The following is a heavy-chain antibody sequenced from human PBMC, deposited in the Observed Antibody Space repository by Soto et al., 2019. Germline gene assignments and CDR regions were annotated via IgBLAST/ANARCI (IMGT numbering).Heavy chain of an antibody. CDR3: ARDGVGGTVFFGYLDY. Sequence: QVQLVESGGGVVQPGRSLRLSCAVSEIIFSGYGMHCVRKAPGKGLEWVAVIRFDGSNIHYADSVKGRFTISRDNSKNTLYLQVDSLRAEDTAVYYCARDGVGGTVFFGYLDYWGQGALVTVAS. V-gene: IGHV3-33*01. J-gene: IGHJ4*02. D-gene: IGHD1-26*01. CDR2: IRFDGSNI. CDR1: EIIFSGYG.